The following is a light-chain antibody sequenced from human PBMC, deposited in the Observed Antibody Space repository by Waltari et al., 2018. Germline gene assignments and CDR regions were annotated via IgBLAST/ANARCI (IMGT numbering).Light chain of an antibody. V-gene: IGLV4-69*01. J-gene: IGLJ3*02. CDR1: SGHSGYA. CDR3: QTWGTGVWV. CDR2: VNSAGSH. Sequence: QLVLTQSPSASASPGASVKLTCSLRSGHSGYAIAWHQPRQEKGPRYLMKVNSAGSHYKGDGIPDRFSGSSSGAERYLTISSLQSEDEADYYWQTWGTGVWVFGGGTKLTVL.